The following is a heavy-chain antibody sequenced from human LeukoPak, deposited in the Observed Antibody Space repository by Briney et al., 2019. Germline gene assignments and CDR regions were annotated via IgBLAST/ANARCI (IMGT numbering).Heavy chain of an antibody. D-gene: IGHD1-1*01. Sequence: GGSLRLSCTASGFTFGDYAMSWVRQAPGKGLEWVGFIRSKAYGGTTEYAASVKGRFTISRDDSKSIAYLQMISLKTEDTAVYYCTRDRGYNWNDLPIDYWGQGTLVTVSS. CDR2: IRSKAYGGTT. J-gene: IGHJ4*02. CDR3: TRDRGYNWNDLPIDY. V-gene: IGHV3-49*04. CDR1: GFTFGDYA.